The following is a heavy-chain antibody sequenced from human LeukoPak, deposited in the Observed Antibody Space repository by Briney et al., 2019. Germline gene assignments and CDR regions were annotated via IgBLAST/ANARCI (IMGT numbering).Heavy chain of an antibody. CDR2: IIGSGGTT. J-gene: IGHJ4*02. CDR3: AKDDRLLRFLH. D-gene: IGHD3-16*01. V-gene: IGHV3-23*01. CDR1: GFSSSNYG. Sequence: GGSLRLSCAASGFSSSNYGMNWVRQAPGKGLEWVSGIIGSGGTTYYADSVKGRFTISRDNSKNTVYLQINNLRDEDTAVYYCAKDDRLLRFLHWGQGTLVTVSS.